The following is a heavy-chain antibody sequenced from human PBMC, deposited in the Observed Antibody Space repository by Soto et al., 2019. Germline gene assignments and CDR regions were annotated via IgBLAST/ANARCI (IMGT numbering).Heavy chain of an antibody. CDR3: AKSASAWGRHYYVMDV. J-gene: IGHJ6*04. V-gene: IGHV3-30*18. Sequence: QVQLLESGGGVVQPGGSLRLSCAASGVTLSDYAIHWVRQAPGKGLEWVAVISYDGANNYYADSVKGRFIISRDNSVNTLYLQMNSLRAEDTAVYYCAKSASAWGRHYYVMDVWGKGTTVTVSS. CDR2: ISYDGANN. CDR1: GVTLSDYA. D-gene: IGHD6-19*01.